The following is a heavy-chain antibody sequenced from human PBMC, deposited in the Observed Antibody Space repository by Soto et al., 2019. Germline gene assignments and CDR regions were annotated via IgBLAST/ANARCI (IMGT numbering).Heavy chain of an antibody. D-gene: IGHD2-2*01. CDR1: GTTYG. Sequence: QVQLVQSGGEVKKPGASVKVSCKAVGTTYGISGVRQAPGQGLEWMAWISLRNGDKNNAPRFQGRVTLTTDTSTGTAYMELRSLRSDDTAVYYCATDESGDCSSINCHYLDHWGQGALVTVSS. V-gene: IGHV1-18*04. CDR3: ATDESGDCSSINCHYLDH. J-gene: IGHJ4*02. CDR2: ISLRNGDK.